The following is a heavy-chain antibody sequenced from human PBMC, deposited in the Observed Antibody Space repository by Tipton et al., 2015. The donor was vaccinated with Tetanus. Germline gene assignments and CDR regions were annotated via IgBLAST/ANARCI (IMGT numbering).Heavy chain of an antibody. Sequence: LRLSCTVSGASVRRGDYSWNWIRQSAGKALEWIGRIYGSGSTTIYNPSLKSRVAMSMDTSRNQFSLTLTSVTVADTAVYYCARVLRYSTIGGWDDAFDIWGQGTRVSVSS. CDR3: ARVLRYSTIGGWDDAFDI. CDR2: IYGSGST. D-gene: IGHD2-8*01. J-gene: IGHJ3*02. V-gene: IGHV4-61*02. CDR1: GASVRRGDYS.